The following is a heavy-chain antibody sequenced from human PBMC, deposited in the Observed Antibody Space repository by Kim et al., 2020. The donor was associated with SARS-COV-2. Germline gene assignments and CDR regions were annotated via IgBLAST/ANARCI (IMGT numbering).Heavy chain of an antibody. CDR3: ARVVKLAARPPEDY. Sequence: ASVKVSCKASGYTFTSYGISWVRQAPGQGLEWMGWISAYNGNTNYAQKLQGRVTMTTDTSTSTAYMELRSLRSDDTAVYYCARVVKLAARPPEDYWGQGTLVTVSS. CDR2: ISAYNGNT. CDR1: GYTFTSYG. D-gene: IGHD6-6*01. V-gene: IGHV1-18*04. J-gene: IGHJ4*02.